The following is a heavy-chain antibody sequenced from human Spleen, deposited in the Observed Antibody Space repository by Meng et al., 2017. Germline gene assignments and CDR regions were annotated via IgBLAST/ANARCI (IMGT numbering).Heavy chain of an antibody. CDR1: GYNFPDYY. CDR3: ARDEDISAAGKLFGDY. Sequence: ASVKVSCKPSGYNFPDYYIHWVRRAPGQGLEWMGRINPKSGDTHYAQKFQARVTMTGDTSISTAYMELSGLRSDDTAVYYCARDEDISAAGKLFGDYWGQGNLVTVSS. V-gene: IGHV1-2*06. J-gene: IGHJ4*01. D-gene: IGHD6-25*01. CDR2: INPKSGDT.